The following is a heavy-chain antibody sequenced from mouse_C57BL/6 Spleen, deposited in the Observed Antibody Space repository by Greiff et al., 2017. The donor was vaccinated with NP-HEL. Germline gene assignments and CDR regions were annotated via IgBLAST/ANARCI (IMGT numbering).Heavy chain of an antibody. D-gene: IGHD2-4*01. CDR3: ARELYYDYDESYYYAMDY. J-gene: IGHJ4*01. V-gene: IGHV1-31*01. Sequence: EVKLQESGPELVKPGASVKISCKASGYSFTGYYMHWVTQSHGNILDWIGYIYPYNGVSSYNQKFKGKATLTVDKSSSTAYMELRSLTSEDSAVYYCARELYYDYDESYYYAMDYWGQGTSVTVSS. CDR1: GYSFTGYY. CDR2: IYPYNGVS.